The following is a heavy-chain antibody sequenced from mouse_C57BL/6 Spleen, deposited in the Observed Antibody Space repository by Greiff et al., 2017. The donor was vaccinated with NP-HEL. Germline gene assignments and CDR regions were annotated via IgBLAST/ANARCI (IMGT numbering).Heavy chain of an antibody. Sequence: DVHLVESGGGLVKPGGSLKLSCAASGFTFSDYGMHWVRQAPETGLEWVAYISSGSSTIYYADTVKGRFTISRDNAKNTLFLQMTSLRSEDTAMYYCARPIYYGSSLDYWGQGTSVTVSS. J-gene: IGHJ4*01. CDR3: ARPIYYGSSLDY. D-gene: IGHD1-1*01. V-gene: IGHV5-17*01. CDR2: ISSGSSTI. CDR1: GFTFSDYG.